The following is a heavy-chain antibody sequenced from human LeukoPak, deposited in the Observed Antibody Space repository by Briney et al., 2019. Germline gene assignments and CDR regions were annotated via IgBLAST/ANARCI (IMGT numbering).Heavy chain of an antibody. Sequence: KPSETLSLTCAVYGGSFSGYYWSWIRQPPGKGLEWIGEINHSGSTNYNPSLKSRVTISVDTSKNQFSLKLSSVTAADTAVYYCARGHGTHWGQGTLVTVSS. D-gene: IGHD1-26*01. J-gene: IGHJ4*02. V-gene: IGHV4-34*01. CDR3: ARGHGTH. CDR1: GGSFSGYY. CDR2: INHSGST.